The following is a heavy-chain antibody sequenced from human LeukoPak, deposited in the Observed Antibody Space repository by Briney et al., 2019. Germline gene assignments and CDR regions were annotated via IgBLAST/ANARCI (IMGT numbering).Heavy chain of an antibody. CDR2: IWYDGSNK. Sequence: GGSLRLSCAASGFTFSSYGMHWVRQAPGKGLEWVAVIWYDGSNKYYADSVKGRFTISRDNSKNTLYLQMNSLRAEDTAVYYCARDPLYDYVWGTHRDAFDIRGQGTMVTVSS. J-gene: IGHJ3*02. CDR1: GFTFSSYG. CDR3: ARDPLYDYVWGTHRDAFDI. D-gene: IGHD3-16*01. V-gene: IGHV3-33*01.